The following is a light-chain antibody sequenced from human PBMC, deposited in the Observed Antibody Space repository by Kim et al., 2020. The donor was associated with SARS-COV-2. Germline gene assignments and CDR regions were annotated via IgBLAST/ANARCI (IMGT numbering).Light chain of an antibody. CDR3: QQYYSSPVT. CDR2: WAS. J-gene: IGKJ2*01. Sequence: DIVMTQSPDSLAVSLGERASINCQYSQTVLYSSNNKNYLAWYQQKPGQPPKLLIYWASTRESGVPDRFSGSGSGTDFTLTISSLQAEDVAVYYCQQYYSSPVTFGQGTKLEI. CDR1: QTVLYSSNNKNY. V-gene: IGKV4-1*01.